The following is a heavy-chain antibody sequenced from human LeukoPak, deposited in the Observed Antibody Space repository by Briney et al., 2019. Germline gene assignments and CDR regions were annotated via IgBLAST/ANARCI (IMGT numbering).Heavy chain of an antibody. CDR2: ISAYNGNT. J-gene: IGHJ4*02. D-gene: IGHD3-10*01. V-gene: IGHV1-18*04. CDR3: ARVPKPLWFGGKSKAGREYYFDY. CDR1: GYTFTSYG. Sequence: ASVKVSCKASGYTFTSYGISWVRQAPGRGLEWMGWISAYNGNTNYAQKLQGRVTMTTDTSTSTAYMELRSLRSDDTAVYYCARVPKPLWFGGKSKAGREYYFDYWGQGTLVTVSS.